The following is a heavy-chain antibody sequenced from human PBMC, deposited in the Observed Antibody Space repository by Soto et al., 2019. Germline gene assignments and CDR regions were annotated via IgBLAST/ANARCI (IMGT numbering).Heavy chain of an antibody. D-gene: IGHD6-6*01. CDR3: ARGGGAARWGFDY. V-gene: IGHV3-33*01. CDR1: GFTFSSYG. J-gene: IGHJ4*02. CDR2: LWYDGSNK. Sequence: QVQLVESGGGVVQPGRSLRLSCAASGFTFSSYGMHWVRQAPGKGLEWVASLWYDGSNKYYADSVKGRFTISRDNSKNTLYLQMNSLRAEDTAVYYCARGGGAARWGFDYWGQGTLVTVSS.